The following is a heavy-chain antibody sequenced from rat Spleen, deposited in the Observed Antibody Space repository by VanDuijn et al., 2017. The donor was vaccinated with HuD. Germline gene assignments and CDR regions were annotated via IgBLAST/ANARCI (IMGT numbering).Heavy chain of an antibody. J-gene: IGHJ3*01. CDR3: VRQDTSGYSNWFTY. D-gene: IGHD4-3*01. Sequence: EVQLVESGGGLVQPGRSLKLSCAASGFTFSDYGVAWVRQAPTTGLEWVASISPSGVTYYRDSVKGRFTVSRENAKSTLYFLMDSLRSEDTATYYCVRQDTSGYSNWFTYWGQGTLVTVSS. CDR1: GFTFSDYG. CDR2: ISPSGVT. V-gene: IGHV5-29*01.